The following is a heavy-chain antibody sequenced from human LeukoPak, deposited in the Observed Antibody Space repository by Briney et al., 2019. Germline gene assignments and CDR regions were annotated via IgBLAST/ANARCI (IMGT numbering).Heavy chain of an antibody. D-gene: IGHD3-10*01. Sequence: TSSETLSLTCTVSGGSINSTNYNWGWIRQPPRRGPEWLASVYYSGLTYYNSSLKSRVSISVDTSKNQFSLKLTSVTAADTAVYYCARVAYGSGSRLIDCWGQGTLVTISS. CDR3: ARVAYGSGSRLIDC. CDR2: VYYSGLT. CDR1: GGSINSTNYN. J-gene: IGHJ4*02. V-gene: IGHV4-39*07.